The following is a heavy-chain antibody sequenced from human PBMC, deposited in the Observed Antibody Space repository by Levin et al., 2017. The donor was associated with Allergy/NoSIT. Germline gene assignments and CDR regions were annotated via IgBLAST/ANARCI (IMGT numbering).Heavy chain of an antibody. D-gene: IGHD3-10*01. CDR3: ARDYYGSGHFDY. J-gene: IGHJ4*02. CDR2: IYYSGST. CDR1: GGSISSYY. Sequence: SETLSLTCTVSGGSISSYYWTWIRQPPGKGLEWIGYIYYSGSTNYNPSLKSRVTISVDTSKNQFSLKLSSVTAADTAVYYCARDYYGSGHFDYWGQGTLVTVSS. V-gene: IGHV4-59*01.